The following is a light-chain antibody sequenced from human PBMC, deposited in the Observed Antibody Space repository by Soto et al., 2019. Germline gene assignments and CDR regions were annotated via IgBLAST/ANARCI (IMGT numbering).Light chain of an antibody. Sequence: IVMTQSPATLSVSPGERATLSCRASQSVRSSFLAWYQQKPGQAPSLLIYGASTRATGIPARFSGSGSGTEFTLIISSLQSEDSAVYYCQQYDNWPITFGQGTRLEIK. V-gene: IGKV3-15*01. J-gene: IGKJ5*01. CDR1: QSVRSSF. CDR2: GAS. CDR3: QQYDNWPIT.